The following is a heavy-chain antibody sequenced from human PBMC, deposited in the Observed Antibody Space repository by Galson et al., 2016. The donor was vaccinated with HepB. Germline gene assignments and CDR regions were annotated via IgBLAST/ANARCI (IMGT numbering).Heavy chain of an antibody. Sequence: SETLSLTCTVSGASVSDYFWSWIRQPPGEGLERIGYTSYIRSANYNPSLKCRITISVDTSKNQISLRLNSVTATDTAVYYCARHFAGWFDPWGQGTLVTVSS. CDR3: ARHFAGWFDP. CDR2: TSYIRSA. D-gene: IGHD3-3*02. J-gene: IGHJ5*02. CDR1: GASVSDYF. V-gene: IGHV4-59*02.